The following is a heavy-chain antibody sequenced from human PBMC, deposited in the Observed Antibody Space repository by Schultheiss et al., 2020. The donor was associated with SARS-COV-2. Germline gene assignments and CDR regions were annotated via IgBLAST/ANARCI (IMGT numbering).Heavy chain of an antibody. Sequence: SETLSLTCAVYGGSFSGYYWSWIRQPPGKGLEWIGEINHSGSTNYNPSLKSRVTIEVDTSKNQFSLKLSSVTAADTAVYYSARLVRAEAAGRSGAFDPWGQGALVTVSS. CDR1: GGSFSGYY. D-gene: IGHD3-10*01. CDR3: ARLVRAEAAGRSGAFDP. CDR2: INHSGST. J-gene: IGHJ5*02. V-gene: IGHV4-34*01.